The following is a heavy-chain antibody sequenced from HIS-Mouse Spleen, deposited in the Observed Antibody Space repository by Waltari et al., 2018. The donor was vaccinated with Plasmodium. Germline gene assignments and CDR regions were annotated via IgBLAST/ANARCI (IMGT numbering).Heavy chain of an antibody. CDR2: IYYSGST. V-gene: IGHV4-39*07. J-gene: IGHJ4*02. Sequence: QLQLQDSGPGLVKPSETLSLTCTVSGGSISSSSFYWGWFSQPPGKGLEWIGSIYYSGSTYYNPSLKSRVTISVDTSKNQFSLKLSSVTAADTAVYYCARGRGACFDYWGQGTLVTVSS. CDR3: ARGRGACFDY. CDR1: GGSISSSSFY. D-gene: IGHD3-16*01.